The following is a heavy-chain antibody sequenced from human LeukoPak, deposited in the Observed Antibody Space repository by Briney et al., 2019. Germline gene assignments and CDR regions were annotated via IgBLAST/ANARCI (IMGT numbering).Heavy chain of an antibody. Sequence: GESLKISCKGSGFSFTNYWIGWVRQMPGKGLEWMGIIYPGDSDTRYSPSSQGQVTLSADKSVRTAYLQWSSLKASDTAMYYCARLLGVTGMSHFDFWGQGTLVTVSS. V-gene: IGHV5-51*01. CDR1: GFSFTNYW. CDR2: IYPGDSDT. CDR3: ARLLGVTGMSHFDF. J-gene: IGHJ4*02. D-gene: IGHD1-20*01.